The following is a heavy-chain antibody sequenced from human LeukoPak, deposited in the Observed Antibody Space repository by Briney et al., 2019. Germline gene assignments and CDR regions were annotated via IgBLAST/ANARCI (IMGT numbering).Heavy chain of an antibody. CDR2: ISAYNGNT. CDR1: GYTFTSYG. CDR3: ARDRSDAYDFWSGYRLFDP. D-gene: IGHD3-3*01. J-gene: IGHJ5*02. Sequence: ASVTVSCKASGYTFTSYGISWVRQAPGQGLEWMGWISAYNGNTNYAQKLQGRVTMTTDTSTSTAYVELRSLRSDDTAVYYCARDRSDAYDFWSGYRLFDPWGQGTLVTVSS. V-gene: IGHV1-18*01.